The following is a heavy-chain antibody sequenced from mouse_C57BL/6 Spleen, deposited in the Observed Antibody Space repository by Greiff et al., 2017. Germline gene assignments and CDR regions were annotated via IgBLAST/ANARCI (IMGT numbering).Heavy chain of an antibody. V-gene: IGHV1-52*01. Sequence: VQLQQPGAELVRPGSSVKLSCKASGYTFTSYWMHWVKQRPIQGLEWIGNINPSGSETHYNQKFKDQATLTVDKSSSTAYMQLISLTSEDSAVYYCARHGSSSPFAYWGQGTLVTVSA. CDR1: GYTFTSYW. D-gene: IGHD1-1*01. J-gene: IGHJ3*01. CDR3: ARHGSSSPFAY. CDR2: INPSGSET.